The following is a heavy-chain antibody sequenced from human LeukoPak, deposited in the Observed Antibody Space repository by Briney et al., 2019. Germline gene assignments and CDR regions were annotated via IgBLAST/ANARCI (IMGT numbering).Heavy chain of an antibody. V-gene: IGHV3-74*01. Sequence: PGGSLRLSCAASGNYWMHWVRQVPGKGLVWVSHINSDGSWTSYADYLKGRFTIPKDNAKNTVYLQMNSLRAEDTAVYYCVSFYETYWGRGALVTVSS. CDR2: INSDGSWT. CDR3: VSFYETY. CDR1: GNYW. J-gene: IGHJ4*02. D-gene: IGHD2/OR15-2a*01.